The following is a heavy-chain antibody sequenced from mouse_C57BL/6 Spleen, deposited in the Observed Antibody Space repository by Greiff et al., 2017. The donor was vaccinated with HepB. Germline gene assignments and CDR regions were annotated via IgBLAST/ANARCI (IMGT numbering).Heavy chain of an antibody. CDR1: GFTFSDYY. V-gene: IGHV5-16*01. Sequence: EVQRVESEGGLVQPGSSMKLSCTASGFTFSDYYMAWVRQVPEKGLEWVANINYDGSSTYYLDSLKSRFIISRDNAKNILYLQMSSLKSEDTATYYCARDRGWLLRSGDYAMDYWGQGTSVTVSS. CDR3: ARDRGWLLRSGDYAMDY. J-gene: IGHJ4*01. CDR2: INYDGSST. D-gene: IGHD1-1*01.